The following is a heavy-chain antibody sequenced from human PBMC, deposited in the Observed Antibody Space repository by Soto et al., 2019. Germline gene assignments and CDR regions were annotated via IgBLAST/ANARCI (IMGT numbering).Heavy chain of an antibody. CDR2: INHSGST. CDR3: ARGRNIVATMFDY. J-gene: IGHJ4*02. V-gene: IGHV4-34*01. Sequence: SETLSLTCAVYGGSFSGYYWSWIRQPPGKGLEWIGEINHSGSTNYNPSLKSRVTISVDTSKNQFSLKLSSVTAADTAVYYCARGRNIVATMFDYGGQGTLVTVSS. CDR1: GGSFSGYY. D-gene: IGHD5-12*01.